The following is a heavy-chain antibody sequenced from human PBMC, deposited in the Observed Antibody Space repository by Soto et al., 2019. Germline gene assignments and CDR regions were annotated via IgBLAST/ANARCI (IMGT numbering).Heavy chain of an antibody. CDR3: ARHKSALDTAIPEYFDY. J-gene: IGHJ4*02. Sequence: PGESLRISWKGSGYSFTSGLIGWVRQMPGKGLEWMGIIYPGDSDTRYSPSFQGQVTISADKSISTAYLQWSSLKASDTAMYYCARHKSALDTAIPEYFDYWGQGTLVTVSS. V-gene: IGHV5-51*01. CDR1: GYSFTSGL. D-gene: IGHD5-18*01. CDR2: IYPGDSDT.